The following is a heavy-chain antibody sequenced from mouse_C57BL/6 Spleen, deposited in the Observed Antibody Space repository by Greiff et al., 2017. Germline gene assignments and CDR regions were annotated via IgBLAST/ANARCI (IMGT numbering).Heavy chain of an antibody. CDR1: GYTFTSYW. CDR3: AGGLRGPWFAY. CDR2: IDPSDSYT. Sequence: VKLQQPGAELVKPGASVKLSCKASGYTFTSYWMQWVKQRPGQGLEWIGEIDPSDSYTNYNHKFKGKATLTVDTSSSTAYMQLSSLTSEDSAVYYCAGGLRGPWFAYWGQGTLVTVSA. D-gene: IGHD2-4*01. J-gene: IGHJ3*01. V-gene: IGHV1-50*01.